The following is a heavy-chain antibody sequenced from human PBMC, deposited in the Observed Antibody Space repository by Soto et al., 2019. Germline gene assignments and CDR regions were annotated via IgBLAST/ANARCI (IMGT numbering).Heavy chain of an antibody. D-gene: IGHD7-27*01. CDR3: ARSPWGSKGPLVY. CDR2: IIPIFGTA. V-gene: IGHV1-69*13. CDR1: GGTSSSYA. J-gene: IGHJ4*02. Sequence: SVKVSCKASGGTSSSYAISWVRQAPGQGLEWMGGIIPIFGTANYAQKFQGRVTITADESTSTAYMELSSLRSEDTAVYYCARSPWGSKGPLVYWGQGTLVTVSS.